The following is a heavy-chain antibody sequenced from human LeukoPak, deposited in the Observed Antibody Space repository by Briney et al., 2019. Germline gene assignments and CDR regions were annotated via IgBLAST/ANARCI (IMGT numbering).Heavy chain of an antibody. CDR3: AREDSVRAVAGTGGGFDP. CDR1: GGSISSGSYY. CDR2: IYTSGST. V-gene: IGHV4-61*02. Sequence: SETLSLTCTVSGGSISSGSYYWSWIRQPAGKGLEWIGRIYTSGSTNYNPSLKSRVTISVDTSKNQFSLKLSSVTAADTAVYYCAREDSVRAVAGTGGGFDPWGQGTLVTVSS. J-gene: IGHJ5*02. D-gene: IGHD6-19*01.